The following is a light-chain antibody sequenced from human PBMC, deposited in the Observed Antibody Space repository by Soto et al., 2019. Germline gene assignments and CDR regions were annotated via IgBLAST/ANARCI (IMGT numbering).Light chain of an antibody. CDR2: EVS. CDR3: SSYTSSNLRV. Sequence: QSVLTQPASVSGSPGQSITISCTGTSSDVGGYNYVSWFQQHPGKAPKPMIYEVSNRPSGVSNRFSGSKSANTASLTISGLQTEDEADYYCSSYTSSNLRVFGGGTKLTVL. CDR1: SSDVGGYNY. V-gene: IGLV2-14*01. J-gene: IGLJ3*02.